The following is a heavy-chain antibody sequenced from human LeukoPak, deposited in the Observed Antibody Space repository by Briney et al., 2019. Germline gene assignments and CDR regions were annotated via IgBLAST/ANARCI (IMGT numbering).Heavy chain of an antibody. V-gene: IGHV3-21*01. D-gene: IGHD2-15*01. CDR3: ARVTGGYCSGGSCTDAFDV. Sequence: PGGSLILSCAASGFTFSSYSMNWVRQAPGKGLEWVSSISSSSSYIYYADSVKGRFTISRDNAKNSLYLQMNSLRAEDTAVYYCARVTGGYCSGGSCTDAFDVWGQGTMVTVSS. CDR2: ISSSSSYI. J-gene: IGHJ3*01. CDR1: GFTFSSYS.